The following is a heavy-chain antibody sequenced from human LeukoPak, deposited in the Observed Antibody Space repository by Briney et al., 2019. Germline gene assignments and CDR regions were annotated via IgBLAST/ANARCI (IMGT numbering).Heavy chain of an antibody. CDR3: ARDRTVTEPRGWFDP. J-gene: IGHJ5*02. D-gene: IGHD4-17*01. CDR2: INPSGGST. CDR1: GYTFTNYH. Sequence: ASVKVSCKASGYTFTNYHMHWVRQAPGQGLEWMGIINPSGGSTSYAQKFQGRVTMTRDMSTSTVYMELSSLRSEDTAVYYCARDRTVTEPRGWFDPWGQGTLVTVSS. V-gene: IGHV1-46*01.